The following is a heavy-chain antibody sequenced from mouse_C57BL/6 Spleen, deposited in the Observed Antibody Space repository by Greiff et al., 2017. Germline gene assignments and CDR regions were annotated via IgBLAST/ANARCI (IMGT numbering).Heavy chain of an antibody. Sequence: EVKLMESGGGLVKPGGSLKLSCAASGFTFSDYGMHWVRQAPEKGLEWVAYISSGSSTIYYADTVKGRFTISRDNAKNTLFLQMTSLRSEDTAMYYCARRIRSGFDYFDYWGQGTTLTVSS. CDR3: ARRIRSGFDYFDY. J-gene: IGHJ2*01. D-gene: IGHD3-1*01. CDR2: ISSGSSTI. V-gene: IGHV5-17*01. CDR1: GFTFSDYG.